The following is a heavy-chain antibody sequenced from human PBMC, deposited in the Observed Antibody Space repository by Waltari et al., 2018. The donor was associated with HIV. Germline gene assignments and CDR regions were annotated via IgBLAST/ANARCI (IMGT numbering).Heavy chain of an antibody. CDR3: ARDIPRMGIDY. CDR1: GYTFTSYA. CDR2: INAGNGNT. D-gene: IGHD2-15*01. V-gene: IGHV1-3*01. Sequence: QVQLVQSGAEVKKPGASVKVSCKASGYTFTSYAMHWVRQAPGQRLEWMGWINAGNGNTKDSQKFQGRVTITRDTSASTAYMELSSLRSEDTAVYYCARDIPRMGIDYWGQGTLVTVSS. J-gene: IGHJ4*02.